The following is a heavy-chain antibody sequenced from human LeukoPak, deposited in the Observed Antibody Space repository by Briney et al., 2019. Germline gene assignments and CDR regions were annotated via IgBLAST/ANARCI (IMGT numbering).Heavy chain of an antibody. V-gene: IGHV3-23*01. CDR3: AKGRVGHSPGYYYGNDAFDI. CDR1: GFTFSSYA. Sequence: GGSLRLSCAASGFTFSSYAMTWVRQAPGKGLEWGSTISGSGDIIYYADSVRGRFTISRDNPKNTLYLQMNSLRAEDTAVYYCAKGRVGHSPGYYYGNDAFDIWGQGTMVTVSS. CDR2: ISGSGDII. D-gene: IGHD3-22*01. J-gene: IGHJ3*02.